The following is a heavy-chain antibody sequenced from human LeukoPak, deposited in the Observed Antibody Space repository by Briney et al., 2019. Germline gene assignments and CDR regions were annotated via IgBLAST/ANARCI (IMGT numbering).Heavy chain of an antibody. J-gene: IGHJ4*02. V-gene: IGHV3-30*18. CDR1: GFTFSSYG. Sequence: GGSLRLSCAASGFTFSSYGMHWVRQAPGKGLEWVAAISYDGSNKYYADSVKGRFTISRDNSKNTLYLQMNSLRAEDTAVYYCAKDTSLAAADTWGQGTLVTVSS. CDR3: AKDTSLAAADT. CDR2: ISYDGSNK. D-gene: IGHD6-13*01.